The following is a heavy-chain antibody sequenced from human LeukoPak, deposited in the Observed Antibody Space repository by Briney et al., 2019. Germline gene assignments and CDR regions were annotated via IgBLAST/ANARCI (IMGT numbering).Heavy chain of an antibody. CDR1: GFTFSFHW. CDR2: IKQDGRAK. V-gene: IGHV3-7*01. Sequence: GGSVRLSCAASGFTFSFHWMSWVRQAPGKGLEWVANIKQDGRAKYYVDSVKGRFTISRGNSKNSLYLQMNSLRAEDTAVHFCARHSNKYDYDSSGHYRGFDYWGQGTLVSVSS. CDR3: ARHSNKYDYDSSGHYRGFDY. D-gene: IGHD3-22*01. J-gene: IGHJ4*02.